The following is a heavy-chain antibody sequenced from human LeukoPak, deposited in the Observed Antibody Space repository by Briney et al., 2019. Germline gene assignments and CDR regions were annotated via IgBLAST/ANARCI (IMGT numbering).Heavy chain of an antibody. Sequence: SETLSLTCAVHGGAFSGYYWSWIRQPPGKGLEWIGEINHSGSTSYNPSLKSRVTISVDTSKNQFSLKLSSVTAADTAVYYCAREGPRWLQPHAYFDYWGQGTLVAVSS. J-gene: IGHJ4*02. D-gene: IGHD5-12*01. CDR1: GGAFSGYY. CDR2: INHSGST. V-gene: IGHV4-34*01. CDR3: AREGPRWLQPHAYFDY.